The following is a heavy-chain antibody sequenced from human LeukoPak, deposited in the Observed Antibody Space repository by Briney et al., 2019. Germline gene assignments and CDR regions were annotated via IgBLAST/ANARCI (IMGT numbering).Heavy chain of an antibody. CDR1: GGSISSISYY. J-gene: IGHJ4*02. CDR3: VNYYDSSDYQQPNHFDY. CDR2: IYYTGST. V-gene: IGHV4-39*01. D-gene: IGHD3-22*01. Sequence: SETLSLTCTVSGGSISSISYYWGWLRQPPGKGLYWIASIYYTGSTYYDPSLKSRFTISVDTYKNQFSLKLSSVTAADTAVYYCVNYYDSSDYQQPNHFDYWGQGTLVTVSS.